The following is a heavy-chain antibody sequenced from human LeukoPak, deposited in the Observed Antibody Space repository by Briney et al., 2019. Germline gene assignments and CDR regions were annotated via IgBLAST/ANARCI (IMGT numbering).Heavy chain of an antibody. CDR2: IKQDGSER. CDR1: GFTFSGFS. V-gene: IGHV3-7*01. Sequence: GGSLRLSCAASGFTFSGFSMSWVRQSPTKGLEWVANIKQDGSERYHVDSVKGRFTISRDNAKNSLSLQMNNLRVEDTAVYYCARAGSHWHYVYWGQGTVVTVSS. D-gene: IGHD3-10*01. CDR3: ARAGSHWHYVY. J-gene: IGHJ4*02.